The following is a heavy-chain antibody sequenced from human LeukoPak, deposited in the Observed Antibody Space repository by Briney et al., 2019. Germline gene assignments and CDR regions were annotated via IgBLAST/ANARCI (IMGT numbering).Heavy chain of an antibody. D-gene: IGHD1-26*01. CDR1: GFTFSSYS. CDR2: ISSSSSTI. Sequence: PGGSLRLSCAASGFTFSSYSMNWVRQAPGKGLEWASYISSSSSTIYYADSVKGRFTISRDNAKNSLYLQMNSLRADDTAVYYCEKDRGSKRIFDIWGQGTMVTVSS. CDR3: EKDRGSKRIFDI. V-gene: IGHV3-48*01. J-gene: IGHJ3*02.